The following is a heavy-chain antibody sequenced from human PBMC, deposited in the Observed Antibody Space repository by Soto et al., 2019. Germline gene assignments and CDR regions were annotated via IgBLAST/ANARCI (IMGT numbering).Heavy chain of an antibody. J-gene: IGHJ4*02. CDR2: ISDDGDST. V-gene: IGHV3-23*01. Sequence: EVQLLESGGDLVQPGGSLRLSCAVSRFTFSSYGMNWVRQAPGKGLEWVSSISDDGDSTYYADSVKGRFTISRDNSKNTRYRQMNRLRAEDTAVYYCAKRSGYQEAAYLDYWGQGTLVTVSS. CDR1: RFTFSSYG. CDR3: AKRSGYQEAAYLDY. D-gene: IGHD5-12*01.